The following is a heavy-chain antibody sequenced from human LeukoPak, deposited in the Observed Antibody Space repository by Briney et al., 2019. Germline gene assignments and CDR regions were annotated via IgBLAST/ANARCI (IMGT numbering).Heavy chain of an antibody. CDR1: EFSFSSYW. CDR3: ASVGYSGYEGDY. Sequence: GGSLRLSCEGSEFSFSSYWMSWVRQAPGKGLEWVAVISYDGSNKYYADSVKGRFTISRDNSKNTLYLQMNSLRAEDTAVYYCASVGYSGYEGDYWGQGTLVTVSS. J-gene: IGHJ4*02. V-gene: IGHV3-30*03. D-gene: IGHD5-12*01. CDR2: ISYDGSNK.